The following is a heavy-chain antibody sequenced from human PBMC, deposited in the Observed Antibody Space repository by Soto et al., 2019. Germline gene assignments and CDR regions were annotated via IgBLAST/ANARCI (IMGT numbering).Heavy chain of an antibody. CDR2: IYHSGNT. Sequence: QVQLQESGPGLVKPSETLSLTCTVSGGSISSYYWSWIRQSPGKGLEWIGYIYHSGNTNYISSFKSRVYISVDPSHNQFSLSLSSVTAADTAVYFCARLRQLLFSRWHFARWCRGALVTVSS. CDR1: GGSISSYY. V-gene: IGHV4-59*01. CDR3: ARLRQLLFSRWHFAR. D-gene: IGHD6-19*01. J-gene: IGHJ2*01.